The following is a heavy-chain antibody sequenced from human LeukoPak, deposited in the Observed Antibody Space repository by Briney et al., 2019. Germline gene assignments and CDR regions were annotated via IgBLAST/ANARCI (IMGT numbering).Heavy chain of an antibody. CDR2: VYSSGST. J-gene: IGHJ4*02. D-gene: IGHD3-22*01. CDR3: ANSYDSKIVPFDN. Sequence: SETLSLTCTVSGASISGSYWNWVRQPPGRGLEWIGYVYSSGSTAYNPSLKSRVAISVDASKNQFSLKLTSVTAADTAVYYCANSYDSKIVPFDNWGQGALVTVSS. CDR1: GASISGSY. V-gene: IGHV4-4*09.